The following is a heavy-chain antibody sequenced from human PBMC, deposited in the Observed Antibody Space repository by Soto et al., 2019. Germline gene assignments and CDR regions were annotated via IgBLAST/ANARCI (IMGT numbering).Heavy chain of an antibody. V-gene: IGHV3-74*01. J-gene: IGHJ3*02. CDR3: ARAAISGYRDRAAFDI. CDR1: GFTFSSYW. Sequence: PGGSLRLSCAASGFTFSSYWMHWVRQAPGKGLVWVSRINSDGSSTSYADSVKGRFTISRDNAKNTLYLQMNSLRAEDTAVYYCARAAISGYRDRAAFDIWGQGTMVTVSS. D-gene: IGHD5-12*01. CDR2: INSDGSST.